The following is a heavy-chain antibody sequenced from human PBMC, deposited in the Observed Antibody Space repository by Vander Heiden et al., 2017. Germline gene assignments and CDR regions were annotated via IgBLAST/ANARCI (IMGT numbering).Heavy chain of an antibody. CDR3: AKEGWVATSSYYYYGMDV. J-gene: IGHJ6*02. Sequence: QVQLVESGGGVVQPGRSLRLSCAASGFPFSSYGMHWVRQAPGKGLEWVAVISYDGSNKYYADSVKGRFTISRDNSKNTLYLQMNSLRAEDTAVYYCAKEGWVATSSYYYYGMDVWGQGTTVTVSS. V-gene: IGHV3-30*18. D-gene: IGHD5-12*01. CDR2: ISYDGSNK. CDR1: GFPFSSYG.